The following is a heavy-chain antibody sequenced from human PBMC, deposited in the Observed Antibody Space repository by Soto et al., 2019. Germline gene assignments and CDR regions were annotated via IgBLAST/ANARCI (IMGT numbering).Heavy chain of an antibody. CDR2: IIPIFGTA. J-gene: IGHJ4*02. CDR1: GGTFSSYA. Sequence: QVQLVQSGAEVKKPGSSVKVSCKASGGTFSSYAISWVRQAPGQGLEWMGGIIPIFGTANYAKKIQGRVTSTADESTSTAYMELSSLRSEDTAVYYCAGEFLGPNNWNFTWGQGTLVTVSS. CDR3: AGEFLGPNNWNFT. V-gene: IGHV1-69*01. D-gene: IGHD1-7*01.